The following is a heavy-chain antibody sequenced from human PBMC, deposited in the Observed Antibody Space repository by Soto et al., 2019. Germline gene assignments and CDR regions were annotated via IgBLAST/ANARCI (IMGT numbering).Heavy chain of an antibody. CDR3: ARDRGMGATRYFQH. Sequence: VQLVQSGVDVKKPGASVKVSCKASGYTFTSYGISWVRQATVQGLECMGWISAYSGNTNYAQKLQGRVTMTTDTSTSTAYMELRSLIYDDTAVYYCARDRGMGATRYFQHWGQGTLVNVSS. J-gene: IGHJ1*01. D-gene: IGHD1-26*01. CDR1: GYTFTSYG. V-gene: IGHV1-18*04. CDR2: ISAYSGNT.